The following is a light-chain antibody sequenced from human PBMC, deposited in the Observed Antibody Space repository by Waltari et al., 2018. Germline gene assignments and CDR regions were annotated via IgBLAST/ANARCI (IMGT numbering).Light chain of an antibody. J-gene: IGLJ2*01. Sequence: QSVLPQPPSVSAAPGQKVTISCSGSSSNLGNQYVSWYQRFPGTAPKLLIYDNNERPSGIPDRFSGSTSGTSASLGIIGLQTGDEADYYCETWDSILSAVIFGGGTKLTVL. V-gene: IGLV1-51*01. CDR1: SSNLGNQY. CDR3: ETWDSILSAVI. CDR2: DNN.